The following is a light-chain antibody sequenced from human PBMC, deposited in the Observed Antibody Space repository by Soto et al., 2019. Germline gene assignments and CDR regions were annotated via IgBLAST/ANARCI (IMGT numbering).Light chain of an antibody. CDR1: QSVSSN. J-gene: IGKJ4*01. Sequence: EIVMTQSPATLSVSPGERATLSCRASQSVSSNLAWYQHQPGQAPRVLIYGASTRATGFPARFSGSGSGTEFTLTISSLQSEDFAVYYCQQYNKWPLTFXGGTKVDIK. CDR3: QQYNKWPLT. V-gene: IGKV3-15*01. CDR2: GAS.